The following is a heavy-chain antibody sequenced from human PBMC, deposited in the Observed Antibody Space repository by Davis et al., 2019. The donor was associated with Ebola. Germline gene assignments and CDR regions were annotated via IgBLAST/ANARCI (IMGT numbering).Heavy chain of an antibody. D-gene: IGHD1-7*01. J-gene: IGHJ4*02. CDR3: ARDGDWTYDC. V-gene: IGHV3-7*01. Sequence: GESLKISCAASGFTVSSNYMSWVRQAPGKGLEWVANMKQDGSEKYYGDSMKGRFTISRDNGKNSLYLQMNSLRAEDTAIYYCARDGDWTYDCWGQGTLVTVSS. CDR1: GFTVSSNY. CDR2: MKQDGSEK.